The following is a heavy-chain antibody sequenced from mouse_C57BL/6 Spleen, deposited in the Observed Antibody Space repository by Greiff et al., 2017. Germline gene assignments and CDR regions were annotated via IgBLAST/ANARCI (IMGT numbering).Heavy chain of an antibody. D-gene: IGHD2-4*01. J-gene: IGHJ3*01. CDR1: GYTFTDYE. CDR2: LDPETGGT. Sequence: VQLQQSGAELVRPGASVTLSCKASGYTFTDYEMHWVKQTPVHGLEWIGALDPETGGTAYNQKFKGKAILTADKSSSTAYMELRSLTSEDSAVDYCTRTYDYDWFADWGQGTLVTVSA. V-gene: IGHV1-15*01. CDR3: TRTYDYDWFAD.